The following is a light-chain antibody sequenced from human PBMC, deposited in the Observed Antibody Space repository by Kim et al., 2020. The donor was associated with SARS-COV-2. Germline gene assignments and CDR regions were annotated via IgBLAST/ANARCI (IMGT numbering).Light chain of an antibody. J-gene: IGKJ1*01. CDR3: QQLNSYRT. Sequence: SASVEDRVTITCRASQGISSYLAWYQQKPGKAPKLLIYAASTLQSGVPSRFSGSGSGTDFTLTISSLQPEDFATYYCQQLNSYRTFGQGTKVDIK. V-gene: IGKV1-9*01. CDR1: QGISSY. CDR2: AAS.